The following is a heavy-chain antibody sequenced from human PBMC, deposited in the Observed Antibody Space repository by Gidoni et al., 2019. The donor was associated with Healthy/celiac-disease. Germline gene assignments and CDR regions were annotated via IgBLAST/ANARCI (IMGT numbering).Heavy chain of an antibody. CDR1: GGSFSGYY. Sequence: QVQLQQWGAGLLKPSETLSLTCAVYGGSFSGYYWSWIRQPPGKGLEWIGEINHSGSTNYNPSLKSRVTISVETSKNQFSLKLSSVTAADTAVYYGARARGYSYGKFDYWGQGTLVTVSS. CDR2: INHSGST. J-gene: IGHJ4*02. D-gene: IGHD5-18*01. CDR3: ARARGYSYGKFDY. V-gene: IGHV4-34*01.